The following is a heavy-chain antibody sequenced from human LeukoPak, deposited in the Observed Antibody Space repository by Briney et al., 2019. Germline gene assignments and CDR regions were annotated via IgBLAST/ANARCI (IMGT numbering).Heavy chain of an antibody. CDR1: GYTFTNYD. CDR2: KNPNSGNS. V-gene: IGHV1-8*01. CDR3: AREGLDY. Sequence: ASVKVSCKASGYTFTNYDISWVRQATGQGLEWMGYKNPNSGNSAYAQKFQGRVTITTDASMTTAYMELSGLRSEDTALYYCAREGLDYWGQGTLVTVSS. J-gene: IGHJ4*02.